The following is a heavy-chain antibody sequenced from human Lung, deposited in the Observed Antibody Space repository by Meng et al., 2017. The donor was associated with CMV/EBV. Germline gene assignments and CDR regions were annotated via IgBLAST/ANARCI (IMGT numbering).Heavy chain of an antibody. V-gene: IGHV1-18*01. CDR2: ISGYNGNT. CDR1: CDNFTKYG. Sequence: QVPLVKAGAEVKKPWAYGKAPCKASCDNFTKYGISWVRQAPGQGLEWMGWISGYNGNTNYAQKLRGRVTMTTDTSTSTAYMELRSLRSDDTAVYYCAREADGATFDYWGQGTLVTVSS. D-gene: IGHD1-26*01. CDR3: AREADGATFDY. J-gene: IGHJ4*02.